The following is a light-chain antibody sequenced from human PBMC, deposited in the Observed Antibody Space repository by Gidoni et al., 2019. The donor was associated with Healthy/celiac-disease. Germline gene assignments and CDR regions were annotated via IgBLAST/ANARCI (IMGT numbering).Light chain of an antibody. V-gene: IGKV4-1*01. CDR3: QQYYSTPRT. J-gene: IGKJ1*01. CDR1: QSVLYSSNNKNY. Sequence: DIVMTQYPDSLAVSLGERDTINCKSSQSVLYSSNNKNYLAWYQQKPGQPPKLLIYWASTRESGVPDRFSGSGSGTDFTLTISSLQAEDVAVYYCQQYYSTPRTFXQXTKVEIK. CDR2: WAS.